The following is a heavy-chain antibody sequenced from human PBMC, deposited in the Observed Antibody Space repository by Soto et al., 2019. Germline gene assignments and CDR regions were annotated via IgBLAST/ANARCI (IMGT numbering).Heavy chain of an antibody. CDR1: GGSISSSSYY. V-gene: IGHV4-39*01. Sequence: QLQLQESGPGLVKPSETLSLTCTVSGGSISSSSYYWGWIRQPPGKGLECIGNIYYSGNSNYNPSLKSRVTISVDTSKNQFSLQLSSVTAADTAVYYCARLVRSTQAFDIWGQGTMVTVSS. CDR3: ARLVRSTQAFDI. D-gene: IGHD4-17*01. CDR2: IYYSGNS. J-gene: IGHJ3*02.